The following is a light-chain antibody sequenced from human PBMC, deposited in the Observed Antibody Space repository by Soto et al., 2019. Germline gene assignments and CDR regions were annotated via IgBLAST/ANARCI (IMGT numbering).Light chain of an antibody. CDR2: EIN. Sequence: QSVLTQPASVSGSPGQSITISCTGTSSDIGTYHYVSWYQQHPGKAPKLMIYEINNRPSGVSNRFSGSKSGNTASLTISGLQDEDDADYYCISYTGTSTPYVFGTGTKLTVL. CDR1: SSDIGTYHY. J-gene: IGLJ1*01. CDR3: ISYTGTSTPYV. V-gene: IGLV2-14*01.